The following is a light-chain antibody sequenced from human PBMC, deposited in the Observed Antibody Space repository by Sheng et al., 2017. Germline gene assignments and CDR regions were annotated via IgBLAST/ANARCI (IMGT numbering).Light chain of an antibody. J-gene: IGKJ2*01. CDR2: CI. CDR3: QQANNFPYT. CDR1: QGISNW. Sequence: DIQMTQSPSSVSASVGDRVTITCRASQGISNWLACISRNQESPSAPDLHCIHSAKWGPFKVSGSGSGTDFTLTISSLQPEDFATYYCQQANNFPYTFGQGTKLEIK. V-gene: IGKV1D-12*01.